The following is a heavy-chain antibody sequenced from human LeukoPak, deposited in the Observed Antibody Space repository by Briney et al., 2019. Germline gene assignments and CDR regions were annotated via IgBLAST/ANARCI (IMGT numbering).Heavy chain of an antibody. Sequence: SETLSLACSVSGGSITTYYWSWIRQPPGKGLEWIGYSFYSGSTNYNPSLKSRVTISVDTSKNQLSLKLTSVSAADTAVYYCARCTPNYDFWSGGPYYFDYWGRGTLVTVSS. V-gene: IGHV4-59*08. CDR2: SFYSGST. J-gene: IGHJ4*02. CDR3: ARCTPNYDFWSGGPYYFDY. CDR1: GGSITTYY. D-gene: IGHD3-3*01.